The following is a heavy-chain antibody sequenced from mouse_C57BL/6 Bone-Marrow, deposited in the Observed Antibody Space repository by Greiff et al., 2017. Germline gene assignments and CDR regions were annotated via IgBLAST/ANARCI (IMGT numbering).Heavy chain of an antibody. D-gene: IGHD2-3*01. V-gene: IGHV3-6*01. CDR3: AREKIYDGYSVPY. CDR2: ISYDGSN. J-gene: IGHJ3*01. CDR1: GYSITSGYY. Sequence: EVKLQESGPGLVKPSQSLSLTCSVTGYSITSGYYWNWIRQFPGNKLEWMSYISYDGSNNYNPSLKNRISITRDTSKNQFFLKLNAVTAEDTATYYCAREKIYDGYSVPYWGQGTLVTVSA.